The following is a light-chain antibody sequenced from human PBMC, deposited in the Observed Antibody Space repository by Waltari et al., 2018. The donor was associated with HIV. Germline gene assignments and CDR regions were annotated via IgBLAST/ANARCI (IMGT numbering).Light chain of an antibody. Sequence: QSALTHPASVSGSPGQSIPISCTGTRRDVGSYNLFSWYQQHPGKAPKLMIYEGSKRPSGVSNRFSGSKSGNTASLTISGLQAEDEADYYCCSYAGSSTLVFGGGTKLTVL. CDR1: RRDVGSYNL. J-gene: IGLJ3*02. CDR3: CSYAGSSTLV. V-gene: IGLV2-23*01. CDR2: EGS.